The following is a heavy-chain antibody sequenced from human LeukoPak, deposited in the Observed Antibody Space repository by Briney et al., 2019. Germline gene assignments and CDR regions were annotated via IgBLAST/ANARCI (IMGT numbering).Heavy chain of an antibody. CDR2: IYYSGST. V-gene: IGHV4-59*01. Sequence: PSETLSLTCTVSGGSISSYYWSWIRQPPGKGLEWIGYIYYSGSTNYNPSLKSRVTISVDTSKNQFSLKLSSVTAADTAVYYCARSPRSNYDILTGYPYYFDYWGQGTLVTVSS. CDR3: ARSPRSNYDILTGYPYYFDY. D-gene: IGHD3-9*01. CDR1: GGSISSYY. J-gene: IGHJ4*02.